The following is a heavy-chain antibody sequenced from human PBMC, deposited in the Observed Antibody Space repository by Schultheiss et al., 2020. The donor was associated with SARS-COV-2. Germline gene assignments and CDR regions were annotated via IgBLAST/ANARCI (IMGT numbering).Heavy chain of an antibody. CDR1: GFTVSSNY. Sequence: PGGSLRLSCAASGFTVSSNYMSWVRQAPGKGLEWVSVIYSGGSTYYADSVKGRFTISRDNSKNTLYLQMNSLRAEDTAVYYCAKFVGYSGYDHFDYWGQGTLVTVSS. V-gene: IGHV3-53*01. J-gene: IGHJ4*02. CDR3: AKFVGYSGYDHFDY. D-gene: IGHD5-12*01. CDR2: IYSGGST.